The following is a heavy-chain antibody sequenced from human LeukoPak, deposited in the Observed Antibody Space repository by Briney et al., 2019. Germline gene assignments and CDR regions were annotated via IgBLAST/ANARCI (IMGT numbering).Heavy chain of an antibody. D-gene: IGHD3-10*01. J-gene: IGHJ5*02. Sequence: SVKVSCKASGGTFSSYTISWVRQAPGQGVEWMGRIIPILGIANYAQKFQGRVTITADKSTSTAYMELSSLRSEDTAVYYCARDGYETYYYGSGSYSNWFDPWGQGTLVTVSS. CDR3: ARDGYETYYYGSGSYSNWFDP. CDR2: IIPILGIA. V-gene: IGHV1-69*04. CDR1: GGTFSSYT.